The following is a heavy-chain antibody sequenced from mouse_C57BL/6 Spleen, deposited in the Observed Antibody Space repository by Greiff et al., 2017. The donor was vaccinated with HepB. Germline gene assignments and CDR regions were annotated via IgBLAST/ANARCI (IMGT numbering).Heavy chain of an antibody. Sequence: VQLQQSGPELVKPGASVKISCKASGYAFSSSWMNWVKQRPGKGLEWIGRIYPGDGDTNYNGKFKGKATLTADKSSSTAYMQLSSLTSEDSAVYFCEVVALDYAMDYWGQGTSVTVSS. J-gene: IGHJ4*01. CDR1: GYAFSSSW. CDR2: IYPGDGDT. D-gene: IGHD1-1*01. V-gene: IGHV1-82*01. CDR3: EVVALDYAMDY.